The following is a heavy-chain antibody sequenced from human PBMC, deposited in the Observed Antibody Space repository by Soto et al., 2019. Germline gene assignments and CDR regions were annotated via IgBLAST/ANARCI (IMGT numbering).Heavy chain of an antibody. CDR2: ISSNGGST. V-gene: IGHV3-64D*06. CDR3: VKDFDPSYYDFWSGYSDYYYYYYGMDV. D-gene: IGHD3-3*01. Sequence: PGGSLRLSCSASGFTFSSYVLHWIRQAPGKGLEYVSAISSNGGSTYYADSVKGRFIISRDNSKNTLYLQMSSLRAEDTAVYYCVKDFDPSYYDFWSGYSDYYYYYYGMDVWGQGTTVTVSS. CDR1: GFTFSSYV. J-gene: IGHJ6*02.